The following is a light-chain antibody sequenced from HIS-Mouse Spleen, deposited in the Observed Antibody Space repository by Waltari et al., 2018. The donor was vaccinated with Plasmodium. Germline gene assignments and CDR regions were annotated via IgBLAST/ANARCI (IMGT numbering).Light chain of an antibody. CDR2: GAS. Sequence: EIVMTQSPAPLSVSPGARATLSCRASHSVSSNLAWYQHKPGQAPRLLIYGASTRATGIPARFSGSGSGTEFTHTISSMQSEDFAVYYCQQYNNWPTFGQGTRLEIK. CDR1: HSVSSN. CDR3: QQYNNWPT. J-gene: IGKJ5*01. V-gene: IGKV3-15*01.